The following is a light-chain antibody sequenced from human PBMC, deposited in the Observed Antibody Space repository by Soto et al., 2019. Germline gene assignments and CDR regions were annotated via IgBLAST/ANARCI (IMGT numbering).Light chain of an antibody. CDR3: QQYNTYSWT. V-gene: IGKV1-5*03. CDR1: QSISTW. Sequence: DIQMTQSPSTLSASVGDRVTITCRASQSISTWLAWYQQKPGKAPKLLIYQASRLESGVPSRFSGSGSGTEFTLTISSRQPDDFAAYYCQQYNTYSWTFGQGTKVEIK. J-gene: IGKJ1*01. CDR2: QAS.